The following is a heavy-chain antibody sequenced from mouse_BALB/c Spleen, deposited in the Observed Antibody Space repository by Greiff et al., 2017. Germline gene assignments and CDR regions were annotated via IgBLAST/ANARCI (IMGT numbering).Heavy chain of an antibody. J-gene: IGHJ2*01. V-gene: IGHV14-3*02. CDR2: IDPANGNT. CDR3: ARNFDY. Sequence: DVKLQESGAELVKPGASVKLSCTASGFNIKDSYMHWVKQRPEQGLEWIGRIDPANGNTNYDPKFQGKATITADTSSNTAYLQLSSLTSEDTAVYYCARNFDYWGQGTTLTVSS. CDR1: GFNIKDSY.